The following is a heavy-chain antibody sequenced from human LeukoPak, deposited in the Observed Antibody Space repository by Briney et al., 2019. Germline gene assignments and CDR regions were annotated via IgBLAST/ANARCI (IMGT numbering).Heavy chain of an antibody. V-gene: IGHV4-61*08. Sequence: SETLSLTCTVSGGSVGSAGYYWSWIRQPPGGGLEWIGYIYYIRNTNYNPSLKSRVTKSLDPSKNQFSLKLNSVTAADTAVYYCARTQSQSGSYRYYFGYWGQGTLVTVSS. CDR1: GGSVGSAGYY. D-gene: IGHD1-26*01. CDR2: IYYIRNT. J-gene: IGHJ4*02. CDR3: ARTQSQSGSYRYYFGY.